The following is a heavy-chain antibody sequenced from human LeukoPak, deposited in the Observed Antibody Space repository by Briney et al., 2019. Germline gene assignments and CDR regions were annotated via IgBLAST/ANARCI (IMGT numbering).Heavy chain of an antibody. CDR2: ISGSGGST. Sequence: GGSLRLSCAASGFTFSNYAMNWVRQSPGKGLEWVSSISGSGGSTYYADSVKGRFTISRDNSRNTLYLQMNSLRAEDTAVYYCAKPARTDAFDIWGQGTMVTVSS. D-gene: IGHD1-14*01. V-gene: IGHV3-23*01. J-gene: IGHJ3*02. CDR3: AKPARTDAFDI. CDR1: GFTFSNYA.